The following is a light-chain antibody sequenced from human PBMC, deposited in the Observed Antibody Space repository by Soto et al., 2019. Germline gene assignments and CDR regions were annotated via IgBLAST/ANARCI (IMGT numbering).Light chain of an antibody. CDR3: AAWDDRLNAVV. CDR2: SNN. V-gene: IGLV1-44*01. J-gene: IGLJ2*01. CDR1: SSNIGSNT. Sequence: QSVLTQPPSASGTPGQRVTISCSGGSSNIGSNTVNWYQQLPGTAPNLLIYSNNKRPSGVPDRFSGSKSGTSASLAISGLQSEDEADYYCAAWDDRLNAVVFGGGTKLTVL.